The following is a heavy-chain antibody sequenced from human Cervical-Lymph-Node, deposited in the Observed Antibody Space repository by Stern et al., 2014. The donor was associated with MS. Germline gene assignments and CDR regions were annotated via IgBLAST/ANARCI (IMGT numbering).Heavy chain of an antibody. J-gene: IGHJ3*02. CDR2: INPSGGST. Sequence: VQLLESGAEVKKPGASVKVSCKASGYTFTSYYMHWVRQSPGQGLEWMGIINPSGGSTSYAQKFQGRVTMTRDTSTSTVYMELSSLRSEDTAVYYCARGGVVVKWAHDAFDIWGQGTMVTVSS. CDR1: GYTFTSYY. CDR3: ARGGVVVKWAHDAFDI. V-gene: IGHV1-46*03. D-gene: IGHD2-15*01.